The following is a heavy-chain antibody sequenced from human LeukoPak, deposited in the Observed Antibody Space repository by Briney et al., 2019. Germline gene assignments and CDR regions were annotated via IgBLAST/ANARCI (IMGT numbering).Heavy chain of an antibody. CDR1: GFTFSGSA. D-gene: IGHD5-12*01. J-gene: IGHJ4*02. CDR2: IRSKTNNYAT. CDR3: TLGDSGTRDY. V-gene: IGHV3-73*01. Sequence: GGSLRLSCAASGFTFSGSAMHWVRQAPGKGLEWVGRIRSKTNNYATSYAASVKGTFTISRDDSKDTAYLQMNSLKAEDTAVYYCTLGDSGTRDYWGQGTPVTVSS.